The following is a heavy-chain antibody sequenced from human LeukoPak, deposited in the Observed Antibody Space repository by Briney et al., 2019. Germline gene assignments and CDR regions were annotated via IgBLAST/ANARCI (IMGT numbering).Heavy chain of an antibody. J-gene: IGHJ4*02. Sequence: GGSLRLSCAASGFTFSSYSMNWVRQAPGKGLEWVSSISSSSYIYYADSVKGRFTISRDNSKNTLYLQMNSLRAEDTAVYYCAGGVYSGSSPYFDYWGQGTLVTVSS. CDR2: ISSSSYI. CDR3: AGGVYSGSSPYFDY. D-gene: IGHD1-26*01. V-gene: IGHV3-21*01. CDR1: GFTFSSYS.